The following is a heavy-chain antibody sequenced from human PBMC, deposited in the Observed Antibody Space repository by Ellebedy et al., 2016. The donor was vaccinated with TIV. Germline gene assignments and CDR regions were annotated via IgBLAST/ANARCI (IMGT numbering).Heavy chain of an antibody. CDR1: GFTFSSYS. CDR3: ARGATGQHAFDI. Sequence: GGSLRLSCAASGFTFSSYSMNWVRQAPGKGLEWVSSISSSSSYIYYADSVKGRFTISRDNAKNSLYLQMNSLRAEVTAVYYCARGATGQHAFDIWGQGTMVTVSS. CDR2: ISSSSSYI. J-gene: IGHJ3*02. V-gene: IGHV3-21*01.